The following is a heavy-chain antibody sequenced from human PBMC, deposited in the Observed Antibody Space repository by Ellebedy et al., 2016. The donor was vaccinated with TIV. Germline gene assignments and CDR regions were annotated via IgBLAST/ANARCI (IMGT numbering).Heavy chain of an antibody. CDR3: ARDGIAEGY. J-gene: IGHJ4*02. CDR1: GYTFTVYY. CDR2: INPNSGGT. D-gene: IGHD6-13*01. V-gene: IGHV1-2*02. Sequence: AASVKVSCKASGYTFTVYYIHWVRQAPGQGLEWMGWINPNSGGTNYAQKFQGRVTITRDTSISTAHMELSRLRSDDTAVYYCARDGIAEGYWGQGTLVTVSS.